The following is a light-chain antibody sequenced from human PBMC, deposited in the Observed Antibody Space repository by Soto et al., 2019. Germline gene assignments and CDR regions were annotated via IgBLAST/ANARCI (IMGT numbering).Light chain of an antibody. CDR2: SNN. V-gene: IGLV1-44*01. CDR3: AAWDDSLNGWV. J-gene: IGLJ3*02. Sequence: QSVLTQPPSASGTPGQRVTISCSGSNSNIGSNTVNWYQQVPGTAPKLLIYSNNQRPSGVPDRFSGSKSGTSASLAISGLQSEDEADYSCAAWDDSLNGWVFGVGTQLTVL. CDR1: NSNIGSNT.